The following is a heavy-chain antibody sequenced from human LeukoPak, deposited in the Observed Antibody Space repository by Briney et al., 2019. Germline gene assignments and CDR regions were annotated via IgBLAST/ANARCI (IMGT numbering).Heavy chain of an antibody. V-gene: IGHV1-2*02. D-gene: IGHD6-6*01. CDR1: GYTFTSYD. J-gene: IGHJ4*02. CDR3: ARSALYSSSSELDY. CDR2: MNPNSGGT. Sequence: EASVKVSCKASGYTFTSYDINWVRQATGQGLEWMGWMNPNSGGTNYAQKLQGRVTMTRDTSISTAYMELSRLRSDDTAVYYCARSALYSSSSELDYWGQGTLVTVSS.